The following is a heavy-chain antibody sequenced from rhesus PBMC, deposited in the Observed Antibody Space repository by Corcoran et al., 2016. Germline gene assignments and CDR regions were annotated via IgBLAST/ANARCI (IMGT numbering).Heavy chain of an antibody. J-gene: IGHJ4*01. V-gene: IGHV3-153*01. Sequence: EVRLVESGGGLVQPGGALSLSCAASGFTFRAYAWVWVCLAPGKGREWIGYIRSKANGGEVEKAASVKGRLTISRDDSKNTAYLQMSSLKTEDSAVYYCTRDQRGKFLLDYWGQGVLVTVSS. D-gene: IGHD2-27*01. CDR3: TRDQRGKFLLDY. CDR1: GFTFRAYA. CDR2: IRSKANGGEV.